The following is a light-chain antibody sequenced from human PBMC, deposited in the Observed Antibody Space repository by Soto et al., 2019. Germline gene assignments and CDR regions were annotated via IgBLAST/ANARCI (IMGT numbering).Light chain of an antibody. CDR3: QVWDSSSEHYV. V-gene: IGLV3-21*02. CDR1: DIGSKS. Sequence: YALTQPPSVSVAPGQTARITCEGNDIGSKSVQWYQLKPGQAPVLVVYDDSARPSGVPERLSGSNSGNTATLTISRVEAGDEADFYCQVWDSSSEHYVFGTGTKVTV. J-gene: IGLJ1*01. CDR2: DDS.